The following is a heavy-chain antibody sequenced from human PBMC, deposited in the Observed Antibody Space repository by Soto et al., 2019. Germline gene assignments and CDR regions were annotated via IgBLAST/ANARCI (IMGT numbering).Heavy chain of an antibody. CDR1: GGSISSYY. D-gene: IGHD1-7*01. CDR3: ERVTGTTRNFDY. CDR2: IYYSGST. V-gene: IGHV4-59*12. Sequence: SETLSLTCTVSGGSISSYYWSWIRQPPGKGLEWIGDIYYSGSTNYNPSLKSRVTISVDKSKNQFSLKLSSVTAADTAVYYCERVTGTTRNFDYWGQGTLVTVSS. J-gene: IGHJ4*02.